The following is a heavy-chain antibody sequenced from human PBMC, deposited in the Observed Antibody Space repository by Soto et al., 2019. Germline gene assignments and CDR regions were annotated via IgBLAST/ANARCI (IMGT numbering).Heavy chain of an antibody. J-gene: IGHJ4*02. CDR2: ISSDSTYI. Sequence: EVQRVESGGCRVKPGGSLRLYCADSGVTFGSHSMFWVRQAPGKGLGGVSSISSDSTYIFYAESVKGRFAISRDNAKNSLYLQMDSMRAEDTAVYHCARGGLLVVGAATRPLDYWGQGTLVTVSS. D-gene: IGHD2-15*01. CDR1: GVTFGSHS. CDR3: ARGGLLVVGAATRPLDY. V-gene: IGHV3-21*01.